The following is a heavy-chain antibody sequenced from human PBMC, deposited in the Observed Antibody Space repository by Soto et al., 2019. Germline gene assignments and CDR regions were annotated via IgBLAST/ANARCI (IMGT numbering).Heavy chain of an antibody. J-gene: IGHJ6*03. V-gene: IGHV3-23*01. Sequence: EVQLSDSGGGLGQSGGSLRLSCAASGFSFYTYAMTWVRQAPGKGLEWVSSISASGTQTYYADSVKGRFTISRDNSRNTVYLQMNSLRVEDTAVYYCAKGGGSGYFAYHYIDVWGKGTTVTVSS. D-gene: IGHD3-3*01. CDR3: AKGGGSGYFAYHYIDV. CDR2: ISASGTQT. CDR1: GFSFYTYA.